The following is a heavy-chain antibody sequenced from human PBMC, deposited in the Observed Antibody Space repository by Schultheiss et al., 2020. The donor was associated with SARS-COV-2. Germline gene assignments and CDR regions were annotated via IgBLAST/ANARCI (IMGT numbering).Heavy chain of an antibody. CDR2: IYYSGST. V-gene: IGHV4-31*03. CDR3: ARLFRYYGSGTS. Sequence: SETLSLTCTVSGGSISSGGYYWSWIRQHPGKGLEWIGYIYYSGSTYYNPSLKSRVTISVDTSKNQFSLKLSSVTAADTAVYYCARLFRYYGSGTSWGQGTLVTVSS. J-gene: IGHJ4*02. CDR1: GGSISSGGYY. D-gene: IGHD3-10*01.